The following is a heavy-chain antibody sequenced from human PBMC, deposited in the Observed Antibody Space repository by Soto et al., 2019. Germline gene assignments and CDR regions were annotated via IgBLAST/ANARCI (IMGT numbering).Heavy chain of an antibody. V-gene: IGHV3-74*01. CDR3: VRDRGYPDSFDI. Sequence: EVHLLESGGGLVQPGESLRLSCAASGFNFGPFWMHWVRQPPGKGLEWVSHMNADGRTTVYADSVKGRFSISRDNARNTLYLQMNSLRAEDTAVYYCVRDRGYPDSFDIWGQGTMVTVSP. CDR2: MNADGRTT. J-gene: IGHJ3*02. D-gene: IGHD3-10*01. CDR1: GFNFGPFW.